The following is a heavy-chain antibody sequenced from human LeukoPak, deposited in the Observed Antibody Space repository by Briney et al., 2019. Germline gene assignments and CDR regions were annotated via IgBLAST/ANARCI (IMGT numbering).Heavy chain of an antibody. CDR2: IYYSGST. Sequence: SSETLSLTCTVSGGSISCYYWSWIRQPPGKGLEWIGYIYYSGSTNYNPSLKSRVTISVDTSKNQFSLKLSSVTAADTAVYYCAREDYYDSSGQNWFDPWGQGTLVTVSS. J-gene: IGHJ5*02. V-gene: IGHV4-59*01. CDR3: AREDYYDSSGQNWFDP. CDR1: GGSISCYY. D-gene: IGHD3-22*01.